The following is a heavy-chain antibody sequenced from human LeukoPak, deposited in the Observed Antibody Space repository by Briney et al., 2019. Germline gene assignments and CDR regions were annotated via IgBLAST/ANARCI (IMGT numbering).Heavy chain of an antibody. V-gene: IGHV3-9*03. CDR1: GFTFSSYA. CDR3: ATSKGGGGFDP. J-gene: IGHJ5*02. Sequence: GGSLRLSCAASGFTFSSYAMHWVRQAPGKGLEWVSGISRNSVTIDYANSVKGRFTIFRDNAKNSLYLQMNSLEPEDMGMYYCATSKGGGGFDPWGQGTLVTVSS. D-gene: IGHD3-16*01. CDR2: ISRNSVTI.